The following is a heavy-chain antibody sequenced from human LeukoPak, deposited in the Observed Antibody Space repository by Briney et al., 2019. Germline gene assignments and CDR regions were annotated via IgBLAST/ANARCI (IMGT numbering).Heavy chain of an antibody. V-gene: IGHV1-69*04. Sequence: GASVKVSCTTSGGTFSSYAISWVRQAPGQRLEWMGRIIPIFGIANYAQKFQGRVTITADKSTSTAYMELSSLRSEDTAVYYCARDLLSDSSGYHYYYGMDVWGQGTTVTVSS. CDR3: ARDLLSDSSGYHYYYGMDV. J-gene: IGHJ6*02. CDR1: GGTFSSYA. CDR2: IIPIFGIA. D-gene: IGHD3-22*01.